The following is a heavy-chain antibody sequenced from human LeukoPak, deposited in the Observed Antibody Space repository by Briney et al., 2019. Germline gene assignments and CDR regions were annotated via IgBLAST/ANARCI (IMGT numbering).Heavy chain of an antibody. J-gene: IGHJ6*02. CDR2: IIPILGIA. Sequence: SCAASGFTFSSYGMHWVRQAPGQGLEWMGRIIPILGIANYAQKFQGRVTITADKSTSTAYMELSSLRSEDTAVYYCARATVVNYYYYGMDVWGQGTTVTVSS. D-gene: IGHD4-23*01. CDR1: GFTFSSYG. V-gene: IGHV1-69*04. CDR3: ARATVVNYYYYGMDV.